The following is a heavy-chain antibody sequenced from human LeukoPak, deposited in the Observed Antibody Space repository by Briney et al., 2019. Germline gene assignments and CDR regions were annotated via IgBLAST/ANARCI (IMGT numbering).Heavy chain of an antibody. Sequence: GGSLRLSCVASGFSSSSYWMSWVRQAPGRGLESVASIRQDGREKYYVDSVKDRFTISRDNAKNSLYLQMNSPRAEDTAVYYCARTPDIAQFDYWDQETLVTVSS. CDR1: GFSSSSYW. CDR3: ARTPDIAQFDY. D-gene: IGHD5-12*01. J-gene: IGHJ4*02. V-gene: IGHV3-7*05. CDR2: IRQDGREK.